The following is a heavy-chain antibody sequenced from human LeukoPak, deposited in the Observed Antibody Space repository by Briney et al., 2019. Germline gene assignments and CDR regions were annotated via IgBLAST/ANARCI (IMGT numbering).Heavy chain of an antibody. V-gene: IGHV3-48*01. D-gene: IGHD1-26*01. CDR2: ISSSSSTI. J-gene: IGHJ6*03. CDR3: AKWEGGYYGAYYYYMDV. Sequence: PGGSLRLSCAASGFTFSSYSMNWVHQAPGKGLEWVTYISSSSSTIYYADSVKGRFTISRDNSKNTLYLQMNSLRAEDTAVYYCAKWEGGYYGAYYYYMDVWGKGTTVTISS. CDR1: GFTFSSYS.